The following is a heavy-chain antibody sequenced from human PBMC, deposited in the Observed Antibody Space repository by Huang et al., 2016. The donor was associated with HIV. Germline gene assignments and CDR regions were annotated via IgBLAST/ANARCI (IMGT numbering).Heavy chain of an antibody. CDR2: IGGITGNV. D-gene: IGHD5-12*01. CDR1: GGSLSGQY. V-gene: IGHV4-34*02. J-gene: IGHJ6*02. Sequence: QVHLQQWGAGLVRPSETLSLTCAVFGGSLSGQYWTWIRQSPGRGLEWIGDIGGITGNVNYKSSLRSRLTISVNTAKNQFSRNLTSVTAADTGLYYCGRTGGYDRERFYHFSTDIWSPGTAVIVSS. CDR3: GRTGGYDRERFYHFSTDI.